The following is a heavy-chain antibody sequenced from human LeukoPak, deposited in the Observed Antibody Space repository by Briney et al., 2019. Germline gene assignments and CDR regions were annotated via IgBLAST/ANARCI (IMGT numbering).Heavy chain of an antibody. Sequence: GGSLRLSCAASGFTFSSYWMHWVRKAPGKGLLWVSRINSDGSSTSYADSVKGRFTISRDNAKNTLYLQMNSLRAEDTAVYYCARRIAAAAAPYYLDYWGQGTLVTVSS. J-gene: IGHJ4*02. V-gene: IGHV3-74*01. CDR2: INSDGSST. CDR1: GFTFSSYW. CDR3: ARRIAAAAAPYYLDY. D-gene: IGHD6-13*01.